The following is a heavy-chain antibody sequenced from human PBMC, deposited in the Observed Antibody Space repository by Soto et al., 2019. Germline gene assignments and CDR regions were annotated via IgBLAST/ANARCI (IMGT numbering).Heavy chain of an antibody. CDR3: ARVTYYYDRSGYYSAPRAFEI. V-gene: IGHV3-48*03. Sequence: GGSLRLSCAASGFTFSSYEMNWVRQAPGKGLEWVSYISSSGSTIYYADSVKGRFTISRDNAKNSLYLQMNSLRAEDTAVYYCARVTYYYDRSGYYSAPRAFEIWGQGTTVTV. D-gene: IGHD3-22*01. CDR2: ISSSGSTI. J-gene: IGHJ3*02. CDR1: GFTFSSYE.